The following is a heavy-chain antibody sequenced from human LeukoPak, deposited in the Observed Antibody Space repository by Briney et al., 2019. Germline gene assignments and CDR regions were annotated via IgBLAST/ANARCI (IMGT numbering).Heavy chain of an antibody. Sequence: GGSLRLSCAASGFTFSGYSMNWVRQAPGKGLEWVANIKQDGSEKYYVDSVKGRFTISRDNAKNSLYLQMNSLRAEDTAVYYCARVYYYDSSGYSFDYWGQGTLVTVSS. CDR1: GFTFSGYS. CDR2: IKQDGSEK. D-gene: IGHD3-22*01. V-gene: IGHV3-7*01. J-gene: IGHJ4*02. CDR3: ARVYYYDSSGYSFDY.